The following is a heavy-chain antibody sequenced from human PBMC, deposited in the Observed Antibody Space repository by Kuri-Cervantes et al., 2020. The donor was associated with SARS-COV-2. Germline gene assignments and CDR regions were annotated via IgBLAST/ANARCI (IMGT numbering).Heavy chain of an antibody. CDR2: IYSCGST. J-gene: IGHJ5*02. CDR3: ARDSIRILGWFDP. CDR1: GFTVSSNY. D-gene: IGHD1-26*01. V-gene: IGHV3-66*03. Sequence: GESLKISCAASGFTVSSNYMSWVRQAPGKGLEWVSVIYSCGSTYYADSVKGRFTISRDNSKNTLYLQMNSLRAEDTAVYYCARDSIRILGWFDPRGQGTLVTVSS.